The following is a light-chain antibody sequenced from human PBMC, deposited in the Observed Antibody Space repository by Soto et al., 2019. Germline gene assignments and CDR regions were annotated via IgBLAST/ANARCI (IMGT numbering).Light chain of an antibody. CDR3: CSYAGRYTYV. CDR2: DVS. CDR1: SSDVGAYDY. V-gene: IGLV2-11*01. J-gene: IGLJ1*01. Sequence: QSALTQPRSVSGSPGQSVTISCVGASSDVGAYDYVSWYQQHPGKAPKVMIYDVSKRPSGVPDRFSGSKSGNTASLTISGLQSEDEADYYCCSYAGRYTYVFGTGTKLTVL.